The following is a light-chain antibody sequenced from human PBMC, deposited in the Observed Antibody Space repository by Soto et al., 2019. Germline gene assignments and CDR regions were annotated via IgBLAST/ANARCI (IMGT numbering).Light chain of an antibody. V-gene: IGKV1-5*03. CDR3: QHYNSYLIT. CDR2: KAS. Sequence: IQVTHSPCCLSESGVYRVTITYRAGQSVSTYLNWYQQKPGKAPKLLIYKASSLQIGVPSRFSGSGSGTEFTLTISGLQPDDFATYYCQHYNSYLITFGQGTRLEIK. J-gene: IGKJ5*01. CDR1: QSVSTY.